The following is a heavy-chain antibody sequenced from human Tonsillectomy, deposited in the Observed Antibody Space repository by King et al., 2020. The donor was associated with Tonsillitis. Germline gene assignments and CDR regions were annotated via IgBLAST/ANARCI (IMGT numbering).Heavy chain of an antibody. CDR2: ISSSSTI. D-gene: IGHD6-19*01. V-gene: IGHV3-48*01. CDR3: ATDGGSSGWCKAWFDP. Sequence: VQLVESGGALVPPGGSLRLSCAASGFTFSRYNMNWVRQAPGKGLEWVSYISSSSTIYYADFVKGRFTISRDNAKNSLYLQMNSLRAEDTAVYYCATDGGSSGWCKAWFDPWDQGTLVTVSS. J-gene: IGHJ5*02. CDR1: GFTFSRYN.